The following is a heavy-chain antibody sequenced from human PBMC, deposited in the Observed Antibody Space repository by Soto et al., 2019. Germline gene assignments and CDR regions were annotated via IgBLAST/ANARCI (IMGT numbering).Heavy chain of an antibody. CDR2: IWYDGSNK. CDR1: GFTFSSYG. Sequence: PGGSLRLSCAASGFTFSSYGMHWVRQAPGKGLEWVAVIWYDGSNKYYADSVKGRFTISRDNSKNTLYLQMNSLRAEDTAVYYRARGPLPGEQWLALYGMDVWGQGTTVTVSS. J-gene: IGHJ6*02. V-gene: IGHV3-33*01. CDR3: ARGPLPGEQWLALYGMDV. D-gene: IGHD6-19*01.